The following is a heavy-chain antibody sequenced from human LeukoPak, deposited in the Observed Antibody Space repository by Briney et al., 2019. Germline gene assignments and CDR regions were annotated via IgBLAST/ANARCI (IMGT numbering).Heavy chain of an antibody. CDR3: ASEYCSSTSCYQDHNWFDP. J-gene: IGHJ5*02. Sequence: SETLSLTCTVSGYSISSGYYWGWLRQPPGKGLEWIGSIYHSGSTYYNPSLKSRVTISVDTSKNQFSLKLSSVTAADTAVYYCASEYCSSTSCYQDHNWFDPWGQGTLGTVSS. D-gene: IGHD2-2*01. CDR1: GYSISSGYY. CDR2: IYHSGST. V-gene: IGHV4-38-2*02.